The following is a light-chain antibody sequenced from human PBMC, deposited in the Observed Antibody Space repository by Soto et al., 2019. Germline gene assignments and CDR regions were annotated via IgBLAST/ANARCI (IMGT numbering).Light chain of an antibody. J-gene: IGKJ4*01. CDR2: KAS. V-gene: IGKV1-5*03. CDR1: QTISSW. CDR3: QQASNFPLT. Sequence: DIQMTQSPSTLSASVGDRVTITCRASQTISSWLAWYQQKPGKAPKLLIYKASTLKSGVPSRFSGSGSGTVFTLTISSLQPEDFGTYYCQQASNFPLTFGGGTKVDIK.